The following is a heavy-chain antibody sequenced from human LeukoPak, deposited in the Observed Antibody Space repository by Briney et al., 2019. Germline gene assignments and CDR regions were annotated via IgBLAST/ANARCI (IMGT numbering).Heavy chain of an antibody. Sequence: SETLSLTCSVSGVSVSDGRCFWTWIRQHPGKGLEWIGYKYYSGSAKYNPSLKSRLTISIDTSKNQFSLHLSSVTAADTATYYCATPYCSSISCLDVFNMWGQGTRVTVSS. J-gene: IGHJ3*02. D-gene: IGHD2-2*01. CDR1: GVSVSDGRCF. CDR2: KYYSGSA. V-gene: IGHV4-31*03. CDR3: ATPYCSSISCLDVFNM.